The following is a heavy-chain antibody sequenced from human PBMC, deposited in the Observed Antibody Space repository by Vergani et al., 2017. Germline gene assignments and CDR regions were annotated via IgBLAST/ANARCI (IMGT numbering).Heavy chain of an antibody. V-gene: IGHV3-30-3*01. D-gene: IGHD3-16*01. CDR2: ISYDGTEK. J-gene: IGHJ4*02. CDR1: GFSFGNYA. Sequence: QVKLEESGGGVVQPGRSLRLSCAASGFSFGNYAMHWVRQAPGKGLEWVGVISYDGTEKKYADSVNGRFTISRDNSKNTLYLQMNSLRAEDTAVYYCAKVNGGGPHVDYWGQGTLVTVSS. CDR3: AKVNGGGPHVDY.